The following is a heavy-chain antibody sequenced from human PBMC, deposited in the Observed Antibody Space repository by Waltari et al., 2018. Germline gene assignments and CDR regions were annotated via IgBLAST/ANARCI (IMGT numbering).Heavy chain of an antibody. Sequence: EVQLVESGGGLAQPGGSLRLSCEASGFTSKNYAMNWVRQAPGSGLGWVASMATGSNRLYYANSVKGRFTISRDNAKDSLFLQMNSLRAEDTALYFCAREPTVTGENYFDSWGQGALVSVSS. D-gene: IGHD4-17*01. CDR3: AREPTVTGENYFDS. CDR2: MATGSNRL. J-gene: IGHJ4*02. CDR1: GFTSKNYA. V-gene: IGHV3-48*01.